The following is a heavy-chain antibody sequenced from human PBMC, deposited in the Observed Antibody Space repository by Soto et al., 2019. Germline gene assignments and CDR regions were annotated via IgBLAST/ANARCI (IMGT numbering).Heavy chain of an antibody. J-gene: IGHJ4*02. CDR2: ISGSGGGT. D-gene: IGHD3-3*02. CDR1: GFTFSSYA. CDR3: AKSVGHFWGGYPSEY. V-gene: IGHV3-23*01. Sequence: GGSLRLSCAASGFTFSSYAMNWVRQAPGKGLEWVSAISGSGGGTYYADSVKGRFTISRDNSKNTLYLQMNSLRAEDTALYYCAKSVGHFWGGYPSEYWGQGTLVTVSS.